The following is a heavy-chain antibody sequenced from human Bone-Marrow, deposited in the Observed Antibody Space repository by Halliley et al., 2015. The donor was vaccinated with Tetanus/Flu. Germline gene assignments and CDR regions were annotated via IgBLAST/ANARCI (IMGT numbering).Heavy chain of an antibody. CDR3: ARIPGATMIRGVIPYYALDV. CDR1: GFSLSTSGVC. J-gene: IGHJ6*02. V-gene: IGHV2-70*01. D-gene: IGHD3-10*01. CDR2: IDWDDDK. Sequence: LVKPTQTLTLTCTFSGFSLSTSGVCVSWIRQPPGKALEWLALIDWDDDKYYSTSLKTRLTISKDTSKNQVILTMTSMDPLDTGTYYCARIPGATMIRGVIPYYALDVWGPGTTLTVSS.